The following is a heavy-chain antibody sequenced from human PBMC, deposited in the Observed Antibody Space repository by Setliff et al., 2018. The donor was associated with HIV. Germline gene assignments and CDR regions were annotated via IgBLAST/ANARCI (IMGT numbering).Heavy chain of an antibody. CDR3: ARGRTQWPNYNYFDH. CDR2: VEYSGTT. V-gene: IGHV4-39*07. D-gene: IGHD6-19*01. CDR1: GGSISTNNFF. Sequence: PSETLSLTCTVSGGSISTNNFFWGWIRQPPGKGLEWIGTVEYSGTTNYNPSRKSRVTISADTSKSQFSLKLSTLTAADTAVYYCARGRTQWPNYNYFDHWGLGTLVTVSS. J-gene: IGHJ5*02.